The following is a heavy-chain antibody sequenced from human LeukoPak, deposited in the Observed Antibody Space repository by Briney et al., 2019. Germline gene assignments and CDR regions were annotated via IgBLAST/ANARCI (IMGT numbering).Heavy chain of an antibody. D-gene: IGHD5-18*01. V-gene: IGHV1-8*01. CDR1: GYTFTSYD. J-gene: IGHJ4*02. Sequence: GASVTVSCKASGYTFTSYDINWVRQAAGQGLEWMGWMNPNSGNTGYAQKFQGRVTMTRNTSISTAYMELSSLRSEDTAVYYCAVIGVQLWRRVDYWGQGTLVTVSS. CDR2: MNPNSGNT. CDR3: AVIGVQLWRRVDY.